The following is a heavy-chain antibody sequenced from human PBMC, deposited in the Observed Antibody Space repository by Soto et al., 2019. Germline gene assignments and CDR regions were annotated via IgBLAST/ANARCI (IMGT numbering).Heavy chain of an antibody. D-gene: IGHD3-10*01. CDR1: GFTFSSYG. Sequence: PXVSLRLSCAASGFTFSSYGMHRVRQAPGKGLEWVAVIWYDGSNKYYADSVKGRFTISRDNSKNTLYLQMNSLRAEDTAVYYCASAAGYYYGMDVWGQGTTVTVSS. CDR2: IWYDGSNK. V-gene: IGHV3-33*01. CDR3: ASAAGYYYGMDV. J-gene: IGHJ6*02.